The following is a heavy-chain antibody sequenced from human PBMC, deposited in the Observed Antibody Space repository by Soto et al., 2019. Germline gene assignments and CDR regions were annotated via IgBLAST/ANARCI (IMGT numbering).Heavy chain of an antibody. D-gene: IGHD3-10*01. CDR2: ISYDGSNK. CDR3: AKVFIGSYLIPLRSSRGMHV. CDR1: GFTFSSYG. Sequence: GGSLRLSCAASGFTFSSYGMHWVRQAPGKGLEWVAVISYDGSNKYYADSVKGRFTISRDNSKNTLYLQMNSLRAEDTAVYYCAKVFIGSYLIPLRSSRGMHVGAQGATVTVSS. J-gene: IGHJ6*02. V-gene: IGHV3-30*18.